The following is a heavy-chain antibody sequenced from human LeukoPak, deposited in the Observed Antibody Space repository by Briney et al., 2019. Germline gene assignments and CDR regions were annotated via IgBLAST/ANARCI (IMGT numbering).Heavy chain of an antibody. CDR3: AREPAYQGWYFDL. CDR2: INPNSGGT. D-gene: IGHD2-2*01. CDR1: GYTFTGYY. Sequence: ASVKVSCKASGYTFTGYYMHWVRQAPGQGLEWMGRINPNSGGTNYAQKFQGRVTRTRDTSISTAYMELSRLRSDDTAVYYCAREPAYQGWYFDLWGRGTLVTVSS. V-gene: IGHV1-2*06. J-gene: IGHJ2*01.